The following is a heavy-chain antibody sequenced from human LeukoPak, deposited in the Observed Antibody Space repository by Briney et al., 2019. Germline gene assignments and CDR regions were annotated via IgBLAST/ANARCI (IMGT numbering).Heavy chain of an antibody. CDR2: FSATGGSA. CDR3: ARCQITAAGTCAFDV. D-gene: IGHD6-13*01. CDR1: GFTFSTYA. Sequence: GGSLRLSCAASGFTFSTYAMTWVRQAPGKGLERVSAFSATGGSAQYADSLKGRFTISRDSTANTLFLQINGLRAEDTAVYYCARCQITAAGTCAFDVWGQGTMVTVSS. J-gene: IGHJ3*01. V-gene: IGHV3-23*01.